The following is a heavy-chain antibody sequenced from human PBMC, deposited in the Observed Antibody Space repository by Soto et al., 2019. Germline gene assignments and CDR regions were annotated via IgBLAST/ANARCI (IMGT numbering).Heavy chain of an antibody. V-gene: IGHV5-51*01. CDR1: GYSFTNYW. CDR2: IYPGDSDT. J-gene: IGHJ5*02. CDR3: ASKNYYDTSGYS. Sequence: GESLKISCKGSGYSFTNYWIGLVRQMPGKGLEWMGIIYPGDSDTRYSPSFRGQVTISADNSISTAYLQWSSLKASDTAIYYCASKNYYDTSGYSWGQGTLVTV. D-gene: IGHD3-22*01.